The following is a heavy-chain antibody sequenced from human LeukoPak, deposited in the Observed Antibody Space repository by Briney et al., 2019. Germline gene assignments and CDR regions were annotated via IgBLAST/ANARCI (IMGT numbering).Heavy chain of an antibody. CDR1: GYTFTNYD. Sequence: ASVKVSCKASGYTFTNYDINWVRQAPGQGLESMGWMNPSTGNTNYAQRFQGRVTMTRDTSINTAYLELSSLRFEDTAVYYCARFDSYYYDSSGYYYWGQGTLVTVSS. CDR2: MNPSTGNT. J-gene: IGHJ4*02. D-gene: IGHD3-22*01. CDR3: ARFDSYYYDSSGYYY. V-gene: IGHV1-8*01.